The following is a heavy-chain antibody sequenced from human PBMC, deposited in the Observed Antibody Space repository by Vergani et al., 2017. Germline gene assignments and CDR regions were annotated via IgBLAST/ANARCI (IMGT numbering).Heavy chain of an antibody. J-gene: IGHJ4*02. V-gene: IGHV3-23*01. CDR1: GLTFSTYA. D-gene: IGHD1-26*01. CDR2: LTGGGVST. CDR3: VKDAGSYENFFDS. Sequence: EVQLLESGGSLKQPGRSVRLSCAASGLTFSTYAMHWVRQAPGKGLQWVSALTGGGVSTYSSDSFKGRFIISRDNCRDTLYLKMKSLRPEDTATYYCVKDAGSYENFFDSWGQGTLVTVSS.